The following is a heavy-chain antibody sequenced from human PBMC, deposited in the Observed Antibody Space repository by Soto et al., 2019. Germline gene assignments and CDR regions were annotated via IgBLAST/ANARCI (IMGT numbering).Heavy chain of an antibody. CDR2: ISSSSSYI. CDR1: GFTFSSYS. Sequence: EVQLVESGGGLVKPGGSLRLSCAASGFTFSSYSMNWVRQAPGKGLEWVSSISSSSSYIYYADSVKGRFTISRDNAKNSLYLQMNSLRAEDTAVYYCAREGSGSYGGAFDIWGQGTMVTVSS. J-gene: IGHJ3*02. CDR3: AREGSGSYGGAFDI. V-gene: IGHV3-21*01. D-gene: IGHD1-26*01.